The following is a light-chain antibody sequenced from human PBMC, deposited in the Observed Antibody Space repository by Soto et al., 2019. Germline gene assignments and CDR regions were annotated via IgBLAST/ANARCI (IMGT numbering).Light chain of an antibody. Sequence: QSVLTQPPSVSGAPGQRVTISCTGSRSNIGAGSNVHWYQQVPGTAPKLLIYDDNRRPSGIPDRFSGSKSGTSATLGITGLQTGDEADYYCGSWYVSLRVVLFGGGTKVTVL. CDR2: DDN. CDR3: GSWYVSLRVVL. CDR1: RSNIGAGSN. V-gene: IGLV1-51*01. J-gene: IGLJ2*01.